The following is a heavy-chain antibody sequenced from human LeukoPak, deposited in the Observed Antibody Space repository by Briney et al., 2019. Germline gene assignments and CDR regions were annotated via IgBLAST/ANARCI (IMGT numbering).Heavy chain of an antibody. CDR2: MNPNSGNT. J-gene: IGHJ4*02. CDR3: ARGDTYYYGSGSYY. V-gene: IGHV1-8*01. Sequence: GASVKVSCKASGYTFTSYDINWVRQATGQGLEWMGWMNPNSGNTGYAQKFQGRVTMTRNTSISTAYMELSSLRSEDTAVYYCARGDTYYYGSGSYYWGRGTLVTVSS. CDR1: GYTFTSYD. D-gene: IGHD3-10*01.